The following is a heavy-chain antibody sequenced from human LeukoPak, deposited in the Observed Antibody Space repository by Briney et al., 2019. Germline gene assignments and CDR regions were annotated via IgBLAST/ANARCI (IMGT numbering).Heavy chain of an antibody. CDR1: GYSISSGYY. CDR2: IYHSGST. V-gene: IGHV4-38-2*01. D-gene: IGHD2-2*01. J-gene: IGHJ4*02. Sequence: SETLSLTCAVSGYSISSGYYWGWIRQPPGKEREGIGSIYHSGSTYYNPPLKSRGTISVDTSKIQFSLELGSVTAADTAVYYCGRLACSSTSCYDYWGQGTLVTVSS. CDR3: GRLACSSTSCYDY.